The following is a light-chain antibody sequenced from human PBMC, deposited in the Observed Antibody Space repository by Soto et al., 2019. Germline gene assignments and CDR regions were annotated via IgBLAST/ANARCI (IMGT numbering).Light chain of an antibody. Sequence: QSALTQPASVSGSPGQSITISCTGTSRDIGAYNYVSWYQQHPGEVPKLMIYDVSNRPSGISIRFSVSKSGNTSSLTISGLKAEDEADYYCNSHTGFGTRLVFGGGTKLTVL. CDR3: NSHTGFGTRLV. CDR1: SRDIGAYNY. V-gene: IGLV2-14*03. CDR2: DVS. J-gene: IGLJ2*01.